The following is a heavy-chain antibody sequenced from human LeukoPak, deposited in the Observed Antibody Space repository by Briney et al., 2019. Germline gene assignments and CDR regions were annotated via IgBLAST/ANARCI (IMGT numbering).Heavy chain of an antibody. V-gene: IGHV3-30-3*01. J-gene: IGHJ4*02. CDR1: GFTFSSYA. CDR3: AREWRSSSWSSPSYYFDY. CDR2: ISYDGTNK. Sequence: GGSLRLSCAASGFTFSSYAMSWVRQAPGKGLEWVALISYDGTNKNYADSVKGRFTISRDNSKNTLYLQMNSLRAEDTAVYYCAREWRSSSWSSPSYYFDYWGQGTLVTVSS. D-gene: IGHD6-13*01.